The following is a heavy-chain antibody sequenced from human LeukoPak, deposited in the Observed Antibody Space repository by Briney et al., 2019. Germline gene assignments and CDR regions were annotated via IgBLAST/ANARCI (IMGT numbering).Heavy chain of an antibody. CDR1: GFTFSSYG. CDR2: ISGSGGST. D-gene: IGHD2-2*01. CDR3: AVLSTSSWFYK. Sequence: GGSLRLSCAASGFTFSSYGMHWVRQAPGKGLEWVSAISGSGGSTYYADSVKGRFTISRDNSKNTVHLQMNSLRAEDTAVYYCAVLSTSSWFYKWGQGTLVTVSS. V-gene: IGHV3-23*01. J-gene: IGHJ5*02.